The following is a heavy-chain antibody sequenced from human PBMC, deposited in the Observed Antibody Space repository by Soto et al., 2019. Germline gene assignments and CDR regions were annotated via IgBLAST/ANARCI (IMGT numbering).Heavy chain of an antibody. J-gene: IGHJ6*02. CDR2: ISYDGSNK. D-gene: IGHD2-15*01. CDR1: GFTFSSYA. Sequence: PGGSLRLXCAASGFTFSSYAMHWVRQAPGKGLEWVAVISYDGSNKYYADSVKGRFTISRDNSKNTLYLQMNSLRAEDTAVYYCASLYCSGGSCYSSDYYYYGMDVWGQGTTVTVSS. CDR3: ASLYCSGGSCYSSDYYYYGMDV. V-gene: IGHV3-30-3*01.